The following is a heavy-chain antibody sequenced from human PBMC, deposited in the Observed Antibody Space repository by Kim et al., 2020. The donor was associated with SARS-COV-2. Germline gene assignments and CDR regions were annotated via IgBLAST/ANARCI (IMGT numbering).Heavy chain of an antibody. V-gene: IGHV7-4-1*02. D-gene: IGHD3-9*01. CDR2: INTNTGNP. CDR3: ARDGDDILTSNPSTLDY. Sequence: ASVKVSCKASGYTFTSYAMNWVRQAPGQGLEWMGWINTNTGNPTYAQGFTGRFVFSLDTSVSTAYLQTSSLKAEDTAVYYCARDGDDILTSNPSTLDYWGQGTLVTVSS. CDR1: GYTFTSYA. J-gene: IGHJ4*02.